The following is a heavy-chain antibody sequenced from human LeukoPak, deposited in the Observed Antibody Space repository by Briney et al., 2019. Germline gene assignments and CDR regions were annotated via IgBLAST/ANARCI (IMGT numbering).Heavy chain of an antibody. J-gene: IGHJ6*02. CDR2: IYTSGST. CDR1: GGSISSYY. CDR3: ARHAVVTANYYYGMDV. V-gene: IGHV4-4*07. D-gene: IGHD2-21*02. Sequence: SETLSLTCTVSGGSISSYYWSWIRRPAGKGLEWIGRIYTSGSTNYNPSLKSRVTMSVDTSKNQFSLKLSSVTAADTAVYYCARHAVVTANYYYGMDVGGQGTTVTVYS.